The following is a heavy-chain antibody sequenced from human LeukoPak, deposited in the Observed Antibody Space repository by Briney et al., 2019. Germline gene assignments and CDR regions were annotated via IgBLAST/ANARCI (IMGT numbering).Heavy chain of an antibody. V-gene: IGHV1-69*19. D-gene: IGHD6-13*01. CDR3: ARYGGYDPYSSSWYSYDY. Sequence: SVTVSCKASGGTFSSYAISWVRQAPGQGLEWMGGIIPIFGTANYAQKFQGRVTITADESTSTAYMELSSLRSEDTAVYYCARYGGYDPYSSSWYSYDYWGQGTLVTVSS. CDR1: GGTFSSYA. CDR2: IIPIFGTA. J-gene: IGHJ4*02.